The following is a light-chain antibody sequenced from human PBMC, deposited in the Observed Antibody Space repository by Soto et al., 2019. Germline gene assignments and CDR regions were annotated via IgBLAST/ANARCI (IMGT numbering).Light chain of an antibody. V-gene: IGKV3-15*01. J-gene: IGKJ1*01. CDR1: QSVFSS. CDR2: GAA. Sequence: IVMTQSPTTLSVSPGGRATLSCRASQSVFSSLAWYQQKPGQAPRLLIYGAATRATGIPTRFSGSGSGTEFTLTISSLQSEDFAVYYCQQYHNWPAFGQGTKVDIK. CDR3: QQYHNWPA.